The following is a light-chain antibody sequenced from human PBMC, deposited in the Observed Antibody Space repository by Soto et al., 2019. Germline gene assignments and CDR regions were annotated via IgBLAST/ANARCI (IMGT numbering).Light chain of an antibody. J-gene: IGKJ4*01. Sequence: QVTQSTSSLSASVGDRVTISYRASKSSSSYLDWYQQKPGKAPKLLIYAASSLQSGVPARFSGSGSGTDFTLTISSLQPEDFATYYCQQSYSTPLTFGGGTKVDIK. V-gene: IGKV1-39*01. CDR1: KSSSSY. CDR3: QQSYSTPLT. CDR2: AAS.